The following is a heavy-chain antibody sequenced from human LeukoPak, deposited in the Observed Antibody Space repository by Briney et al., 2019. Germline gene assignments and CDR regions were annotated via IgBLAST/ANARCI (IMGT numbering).Heavy chain of an antibody. CDR1: GFTFSSYW. CDR2: IKQDGSEK. CDR3: ARDPLGSRQYHYYYYGMDV. D-gene: IGHD3-10*01. J-gene: IGHJ6*02. Sequence: GGSLRLSCAASGFTFSSYWMSWVRQAPGKGLEWVANIKQDGSEKYYVDSVKGRFTISRDNAKNSLYLQMNSLRAEDTAVYYCARDPLGSRQYHYYYYGMDVWGQGTTVTVSS. V-gene: IGHV3-7*01.